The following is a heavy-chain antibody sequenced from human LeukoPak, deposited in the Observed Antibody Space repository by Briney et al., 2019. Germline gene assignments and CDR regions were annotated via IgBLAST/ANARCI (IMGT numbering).Heavy chain of an antibody. CDR1: GYTFTSYG. D-gene: IGHD1-26*01. Sequence: GASVKVSCKASGYTFTSYGISWVRQAPGQGLEWMGWISAYNGNTNYAQKLQGRVTMTTDTSTSTAYMELRSLRSDDTAVYYCARDRCIVGATGAEELDYWGQGTLVTVSS. V-gene: IGHV1-18*01. J-gene: IGHJ4*02. CDR3: ARDRCIVGATGAEELDY. CDR2: ISAYNGNT.